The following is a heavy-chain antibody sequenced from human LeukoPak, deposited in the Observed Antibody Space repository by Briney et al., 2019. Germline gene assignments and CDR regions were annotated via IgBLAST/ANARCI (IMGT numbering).Heavy chain of an antibody. D-gene: IGHD6-19*01. CDR1: GGSISSRSYY. CDR3: ARHSYSSGWHAHFEY. CDR2: IYYSGST. V-gene: IGHV4-39*01. J-gene: IGHJ4*02. Sequence: SETLSLTCTVSGGSISSRSYYWGWIRQPPGKGLEWIGNIYYSGSTYYSPSLNSRLTMSVDTSRNHFSLKLSSVTAADTAVYYCARHSYSSGWHAHFEYWGQGTVVAVSS.